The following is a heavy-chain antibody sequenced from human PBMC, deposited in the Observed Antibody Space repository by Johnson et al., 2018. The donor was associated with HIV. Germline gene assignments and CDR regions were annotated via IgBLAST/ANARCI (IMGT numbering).Heavy chain of an antibody. J-gene: IGHJ3*01. Sequence: QVQLVESGGGVVQPGRSLRLSCAASGFTFSSYAMHWVRQAPGKGLEWVAVISYDAITKYYADSVKGRFTISRDNAKNSLYLQMNSLRAEDTAVYYCARDGRDLVTRGGFDVWGPGTVVTVSS. D-gene: IGHD5-18*01. V-gene: IGHV3-30*04. CDR1: GFTFSSYA. CDR3: ARDGRDLVTRGGFDV. CDR2: ISYDAITK.